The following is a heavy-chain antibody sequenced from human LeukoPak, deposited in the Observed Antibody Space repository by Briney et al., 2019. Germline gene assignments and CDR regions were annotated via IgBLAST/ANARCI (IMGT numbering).Heavy chain of an antibody. CDR2: IYYSGST. CDR1: NVSINSGGYY. D-gene: IGHD3-10*01. V-gene: IGHV4-31*03. J-gene: IGHJ4*02. Sequence: PSETLSLTCSVSNVSINSGGYYWGWVRQDPGKGLEWIGNIYYSGSTNYNPSLKSRVTISVDTSANQFSLKLQSVTAADTAVYYCARTLPLSRGVIVDSWGQGALVTVSS. CDR3: ARTLPLSRGVIVDS.